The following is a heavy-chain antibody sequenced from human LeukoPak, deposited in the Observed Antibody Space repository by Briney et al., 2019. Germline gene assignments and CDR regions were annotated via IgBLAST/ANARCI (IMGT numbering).Heavy chain of an antibody. CDR2: TVGGGDGT. Sequence: GGSLRLSCAASGFTFSSASMSWVRQAPGKGLEWVAVTVGGGDGTYYADSVKGRFTTSRDNSKNTLYLQMKSLRAEDTAVYYCATSRQWLVRYFDYWGQGTLATVSS. CDR3: ATSRQWLVRYFDY. V-gene: IGHV3-23*01. D-gene: IGHD6-19*01. CDR1: GFTFSSAS. J-gene: IGHJ4*02.